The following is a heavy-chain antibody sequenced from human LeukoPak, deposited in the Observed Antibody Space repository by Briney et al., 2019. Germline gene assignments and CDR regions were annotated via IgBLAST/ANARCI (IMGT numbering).Heavy chain of an antibody. CDR1: GFSFSSYV. D-gene: IGHD1-26*01. CDR2: ISGSGETT. Sequence: GGSLRLSCAASGFSFSSYVMSWVRQAPGKGLEWVSAISGSGETTYNADSVKGRFTISRDNSKNTLYLQMNSLRAEDTAVYYCAKDHSGRYFGTNWSQGILVTVSS. CDR3: AKDHSGRYFGTN. J-gene: IGHJ4*02. V-gene: IGHV3-23*01.